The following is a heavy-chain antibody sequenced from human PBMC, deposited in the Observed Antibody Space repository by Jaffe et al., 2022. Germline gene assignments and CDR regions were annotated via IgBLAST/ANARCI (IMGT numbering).Heavy chain of an antibody. CDR3: AKDSLTTVTTYWIW. CDR2: IRYDGSNK. V-gene: IGHV3-30*02. D-gene: IGHD4-17*01. CDR1: GFTFSSYG. J-gene: IGHJ4*02. Sequence: QVQLVESGGGVVQPGGSLRLSCAASGFTFSSYGMHWVRQAPGKGLEWVAFIRYDGSNKYYADSVKGRFTISRDNSKNTLYLQMNSLRAEDTAVYYCAKDSLTTVTTYWIWWGQGTLVTVSS.